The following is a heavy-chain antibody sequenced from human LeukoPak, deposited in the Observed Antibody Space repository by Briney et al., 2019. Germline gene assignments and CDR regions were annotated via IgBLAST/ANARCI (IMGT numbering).Heavy chain of an antibody. V-gene: IGHV1-8*01. D-gene: IGHD3-3*01. Sequence: ASVKVSCKASGYTFTSYDINWVRQATGQGLEWMGWMNPNSGNTGYAQKFQGRVTMTWNTSISTAYMELSSLRSEDTAVYYCARGRITIFGRATGYYYGMDVWGQGTTVTVSS. CDR3: ARGRITIFGRATGYYYGMDV. CDR1: GYTFTSYD. J-gene: IGHJ6*02. CDR2: MNPNSGNT.